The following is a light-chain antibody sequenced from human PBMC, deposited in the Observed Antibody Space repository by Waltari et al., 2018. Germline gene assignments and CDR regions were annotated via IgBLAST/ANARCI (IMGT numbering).Light chain of an antibody. Sequence: DIQLTQSPSSLSASVGDNVTMTCWASQRITNFLNWYRQKPGEAPRLLIYGASDLQSGVPSRFSGSGSGTDFTLTITSLQPDDFASYYCQQSYISPRTFGPGTKVEI. J-gene: IGKJ1*01. CDR3: QQSYISPRT. CDR2: GAS. CDR1: QRITNF. V-gene: IGKV1-39*01.